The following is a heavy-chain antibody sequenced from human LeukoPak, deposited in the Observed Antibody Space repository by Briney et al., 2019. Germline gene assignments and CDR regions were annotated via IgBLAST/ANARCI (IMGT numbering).Heavy chain of an antibody. Sequence: GGSLRLSCAASGFTFSNYVMSWVRQAPGKGLEWVSLITGGGGSTYYADSVKGRFTISRDNSKNTLYLQMNSLRAEDTAVYYCARDMGTGYNWFDPWGQGTLVTVSS. CDR2: ITGGGGST. CDR1: GFTFSNYV. D-gene: IGHD1-14*01. V-gene: IGHV3-23*01. J-gene: IGHJ5*02. CDR3: ARDMGTGYNWFDP.